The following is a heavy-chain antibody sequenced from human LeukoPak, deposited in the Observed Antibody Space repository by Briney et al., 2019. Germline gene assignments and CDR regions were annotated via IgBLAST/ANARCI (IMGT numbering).Heavy chain of an antibody. CDR3: ARPPGVSYDILTGYPPRGY. D-gene: IGHD3-9*01. Sequence: GGSLRLSCAASGFTFSIYVIHWVRQTPGMGLEWVAVISSDGNKKYYADSVKGRFAISRDNAKNSLYLQMNSLRAEDTAVYYCARPPGVSYDILTGYPPRGYWGQGTLVTVSS. CDR1: GFTFSIYV. V-gene: IGHV3-30*09. CDR2: ISSDGNKK. J-gene: IGHJ4*02.